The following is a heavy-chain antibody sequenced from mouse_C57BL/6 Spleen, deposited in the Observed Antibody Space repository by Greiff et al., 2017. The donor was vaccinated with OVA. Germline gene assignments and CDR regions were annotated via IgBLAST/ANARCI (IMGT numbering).Heavy chain of an antibody. CDR3: TRPHDGSWFAY. D-gene: IGHD2-3*01. V-gene: IGHV1-15*01. J-gene: IGHJ3*01. CDR1: GYTFTDYE. Sequence: QVHVKQSGAELVRPGASVTLSCKASGYTFTDYEMHWVKQTPVHGLEWIGAIDPETGGTAYNQKFKGKAILTADKSSSTAYMELRSLTSEDSAVYYCTRPHDGSWFAYWGQGTLVTVSA. CDR2: IDPETGGT.